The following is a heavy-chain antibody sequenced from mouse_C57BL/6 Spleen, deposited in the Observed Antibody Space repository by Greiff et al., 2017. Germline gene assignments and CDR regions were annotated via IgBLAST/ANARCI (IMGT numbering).Heavy chain of an antibody. D-gene: IGHD3-1*01. CDR3: ARSSVNFDY. J-gene: IGHJ2*01. V-gene: IGHV1-82*01. Sequence: VQGVESGPELVKPGASVKISCKASGYAFSSSWMNWVKQRPGKGLEWIGRIYPGDGDTNYNGKFKGKATLTADKSSSTAYMQLSSLTSEDSAVYFCARSSVNFDYWGQGTTLTVSS. CDR1: GYAFSSSW. CDR2: IYPGDGDT.